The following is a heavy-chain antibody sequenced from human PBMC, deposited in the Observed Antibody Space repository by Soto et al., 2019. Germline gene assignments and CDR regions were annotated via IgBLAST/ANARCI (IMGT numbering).Heavy chain of an antibody. V-gene: IGHV4-4*02. CDR2: IDHSGTT. CDR1: GVSISIPNW. J-gene: IGHJ3*02. Sequence: QVQLQESGPGLVKPSGTLSLTCAVSGVSISIPNWWAWVRQAPGKGLEWIGEIDHSGTTNYNPSLNSRVPISLDRSKNQFSLRLSSVAAADTAVYFCARGKFYAFDIWGQGTMVTVSS. CDR3: ARGKFYAFDI.